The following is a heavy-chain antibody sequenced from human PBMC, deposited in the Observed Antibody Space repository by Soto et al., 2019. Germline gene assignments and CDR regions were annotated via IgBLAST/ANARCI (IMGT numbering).Heavy chain of an antibody. D-gene: IGHD6-19*01. CDR2: IIPILGIA. Sequence: QVQLVQSGAEVKKPGSSVKVSCKASGGTFSSYTISWVRQAPGQGLEWMGRIIPILGIANYAQKFQGRVTVTADQATSTAYMELSSLRSEDTAVYYCARRTQWLVPTDNYYGMDVWGQGTTVTVSS. CDR1: GGTFSSYT. J-gene: IGHJ6*02. CDR3: ARRTQWLVPTDNYYGMDV. V-gene: IGHV1-69*02.